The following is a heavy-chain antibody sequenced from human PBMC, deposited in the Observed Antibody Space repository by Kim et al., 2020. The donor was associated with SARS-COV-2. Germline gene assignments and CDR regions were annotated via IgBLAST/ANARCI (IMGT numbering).Heavy chain of an antibody. CDR3: ARVDTVAGTLDY. CDR2: IYYSGST. V-gene: IGHV4-39*07. CDR1: GGSISSSSYY. D-gene: IGHD6-19*01. J-gene: IGHJ4*02. Sequence: SETLSLTCTVSGGSISSSSYYWGWIRQPPGKGLEWIGSIYYSGSTYYNPSLKSRVTISVDTSKNQFSLKLSSVTAADTAVYYCARVDTVAGTLDYWGQGTLVTVSS.